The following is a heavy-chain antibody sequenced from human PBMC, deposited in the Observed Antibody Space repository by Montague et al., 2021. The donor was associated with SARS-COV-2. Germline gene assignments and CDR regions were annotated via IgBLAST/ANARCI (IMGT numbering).Heavy chain of an antibody. D-gene: IGHD1-26*01. V-gene: IGHV4-34*01. CDR2: INHSGST. Sequence: SETLSLTCAVSGGSFSSYYWSWIRQPPGKGLEWIGEINHSGSTSYNPSLKSRVTISVDTSKNQFSLKLSSVTAADTAVYYCVEIVGAADYWGQGTLVTVSS. CDR3: VEIVGAADY. J-gene: IGHJ4*02. CDR1: GGSFSSYY.